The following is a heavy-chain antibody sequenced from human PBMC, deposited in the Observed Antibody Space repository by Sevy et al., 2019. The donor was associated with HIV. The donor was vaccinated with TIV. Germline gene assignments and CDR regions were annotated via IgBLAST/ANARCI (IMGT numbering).Heavy chain of an antibody. CDR3: ARWGGGYFFDI. V-gene: IGHV4-39*01. J-gene: IGHJ3*02. Sequence: SETLSLTCTVSGGSISSSSYYWGWIRQPPGKGLEWIGSIYYSGSTYYNPSLKSRVTISVDTSKNQFSLNMCSVTAADTAVYYCARWGGGYFFDIWGQGTMVTVSS. CDR1: GGSISSSSYY. D-gene: IGHD1-26*01. CDR2: IYYSGST.